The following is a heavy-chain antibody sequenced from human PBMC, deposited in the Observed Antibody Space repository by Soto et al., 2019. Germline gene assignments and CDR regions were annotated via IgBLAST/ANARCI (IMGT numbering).Heavy chain of an antibody. J-gene: IGHJ3*02. V-gene: IGHV3-53*01. CDR3: ARFVLAPGVFDI. Sequence: GGSLRLSCAASGLTVSSNYMSWVRQAPGKGLEWVSIIYSGGNTYYTDSVRGRFTISRDNSKNMLYLHMNTLRAEDTAVYYCARFVLAPGVFDICGQGTMVPVSS. CDR1: GLTVSSNY. D-gene: IGHD2-15*01. CDR2: IYSGGNT.